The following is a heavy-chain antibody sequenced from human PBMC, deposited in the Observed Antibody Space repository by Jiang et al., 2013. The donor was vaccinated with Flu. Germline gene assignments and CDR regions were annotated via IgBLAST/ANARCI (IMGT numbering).Heavy chain of an antibody. D-gene: IGHD3-22*01. CDR1: GFTFSNYE. CDR3: AREGTYFDTSGHFGN. Sequence: PGGSLRLSCAASGFTFSNYEMNWVRQAPGKGLEWISYIRSSGSTTYYADSVKGRFTISRDNAKNSLYLQMNSLRADDTAVYYCAREGTYFDTSGHFGNWGQGTLVTVSS. V-gene: IGHV3-48*03. CDR2: IRSSGSTT. J-gene: IGHJ4*02.